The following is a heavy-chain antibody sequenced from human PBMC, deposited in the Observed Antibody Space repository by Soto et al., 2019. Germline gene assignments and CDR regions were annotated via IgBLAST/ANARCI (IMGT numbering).Heavy chain of an antibody. CDR3: ARYNAASGTYYFDY. J-gene: IGHJ4*02. CDR1: GGSISSTTW. CDR2: IHHDGSA. D-gene: IGHD6-13*01. V-gene: IGHV4-4*02. Sequence: SETLSLTCAVSGGSISSTTWWSWVRQPPGKGLEWIGEIHHDGSANYNPSLRSRVTMSVDISKSQFSLRLTSVTAADTAVYYCARYNAASGTYYFDYWGQGALVTVSS.